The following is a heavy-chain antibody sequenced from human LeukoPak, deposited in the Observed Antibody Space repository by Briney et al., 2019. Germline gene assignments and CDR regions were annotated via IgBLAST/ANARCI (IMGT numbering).Heavy chain of an antibody. V-gene: IGHV4-34*01. CDR2: INHSGST. D-gene: IGHD3-10*01. J-gene: IGHJ4*02. CDR3: ARGGEEGLDY. CDR1: GGSFSGYY. Sequence: SETLSLTCAVYGGSFSGYYWSWIRQPPGKGLEWIGEINHSGSTNYNPSLTSRVTISVDTSKNQFSLKLSPVTAADTAVYYCARGGEEGLDYWGQGTLVTVSS.